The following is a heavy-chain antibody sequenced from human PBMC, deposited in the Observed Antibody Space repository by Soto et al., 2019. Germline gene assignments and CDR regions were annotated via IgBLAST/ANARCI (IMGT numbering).Heavy chain of an antibody. D-gene: IGHD6-19*01. Sequence: PGGSLRLSCAASGFTFSSYAMHWVRQAPGKGLEWVAVISYDGSNKYYADSVKGRFTISRDNSKNTLYLQMNSLRAEDTAVYYCAREAAVAGAGGYYFDYWGQGTLVTVSS. CDR2: ISYDGSNK. CDR3: AREAAVAGAGGYYFDY. J-gene: IGHJ4*02. CDR1: GFTFSSYA. V-gene: IGHV3-30-3*01.